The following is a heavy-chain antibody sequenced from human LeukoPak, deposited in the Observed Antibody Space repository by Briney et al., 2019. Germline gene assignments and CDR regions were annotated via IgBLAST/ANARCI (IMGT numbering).Heavy chain of an antibody. D-gene: IGHD2-2*03. CDR1: GFTFSSYA. CDR3: TRSGYCSGTRCYSYHYYMDV. CDR2: ISYDGSNK. V-gene: IGHV3-30*04. J-gene: IGHJ6*04. Sequence: GGSLRLSCAASGFTFSSYAMHWVRQAPGKGLEWVAVISYDGSNKYYADSVKGRFTISRDNSKNTLYLQMNSLRAEDTAVYHCTRSGYCSGTRCYSYHYYMDVWGKGTTVTVSS.